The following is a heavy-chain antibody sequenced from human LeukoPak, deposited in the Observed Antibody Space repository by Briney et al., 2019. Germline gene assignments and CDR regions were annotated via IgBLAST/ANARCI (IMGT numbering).Heavy chain of an antibody. J-gene: IGHJ4*02. Sequence: GSSVKVSCKASGGTFSSYAISWVRQAPGQGLEWMGWISAYNGNTNYAQKLQGRVTMTTDTSTSTAYMELRSLRSDDTAVYYCARNGLPDQWGFFDYWGQGTLVTVSS. CDR2: ISAYNGNT. CDR3: ARNGLPDQWGFFDY. D-gene: IGHD2-8*01. CDR1: GGTFSSYA. V-gene: IGHV1-18*01.